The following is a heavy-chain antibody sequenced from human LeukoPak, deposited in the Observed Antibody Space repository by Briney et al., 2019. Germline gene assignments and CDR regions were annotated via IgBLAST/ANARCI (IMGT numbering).Heavy chain of an antibody. V-gene: IGHV4-59*01. Sequence: SETLSLTCTVSGGAISSYYWSWIRQPPGKGLEWIGYIYYSGSTNYNPSLKSRVTISVDTSKNQFSLKLNSVTAADTAVYYCARGGYCSGGSCYPYYYYMDVWGKGTTVTVSS. CDR3: ARGGYCSGGSCYPYYYYMDV. J-gene: IGHJ6*03. CDR1: GGAISSYY. CDR2: IYYSGST. D-gene: IGHD2-15*01.